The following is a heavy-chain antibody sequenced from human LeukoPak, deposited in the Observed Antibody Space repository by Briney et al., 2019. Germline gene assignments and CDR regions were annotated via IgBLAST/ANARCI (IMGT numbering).Heavy chain of an antibody. J-gene: IGHJ4*02. CDR2: IYHSGST. CDR3: ARVDTMVRGVIKTLYYFDY. D-gene: IGHD3-10*01. Sequence: SETLSLTCTVSGYSISSGYYWGWIRQPPGKGLGWIGSIYHSGSTYYNQSLKSRVTISVDTSKNQFSLKLSSVTAADTAVYYCARVDTMVRGVIKTLYYFDYWGQGTLVTVSS. V-gene: IGHV4-38-2*02. CDR1: GYSISSGYY.